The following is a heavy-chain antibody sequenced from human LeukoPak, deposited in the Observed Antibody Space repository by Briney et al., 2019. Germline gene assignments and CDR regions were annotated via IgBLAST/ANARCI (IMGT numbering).Heavy chain of an antibody. CDR2: ISGSGGST. V-gene: IGHV3-23*01. J-gene: IGHJ4*02. CDR1: GFTFSSYA. CDR3: AKGEDTAIDY. D-gene: IGHD5-18*01. Sequence: GGSLRLSCAASGFTFSSYAISWVRQAPGKRLEWVSAISGSGGSTYYADSVKGRFTISRYNSKNTLYLQMNSLRAEDTAVYYCAKGEDTAIDYWGQGTLVTVSS.